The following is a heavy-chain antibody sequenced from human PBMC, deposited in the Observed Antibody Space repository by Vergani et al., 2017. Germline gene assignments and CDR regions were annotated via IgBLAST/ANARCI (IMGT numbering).Heavy chain of an antibody. D-gene: IGHD6-13*01. Sequence: EVQLVESGGGLVKTGGSLRLSCAASEFTFSTYSMNWVRQAPGKGLEWVGFVRNKEDGGTPEHAASVKGRFTISRDDSKAIAYLQMNSLKTEDTAVYYCTTGFPGSSWSTYWGQGTLVTVSS. CDR1: EFTFSTYS. CDR3: TTGFPGSSWSTY. V-gene: IGHV3-49*04. CDR2: VRNKEDGGTP. J-gene: IGHJ4*01.